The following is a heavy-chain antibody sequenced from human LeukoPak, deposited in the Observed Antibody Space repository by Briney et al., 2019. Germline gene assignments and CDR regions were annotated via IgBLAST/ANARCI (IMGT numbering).Heavy chain of an antibody. J-gene: IGHJ6*03. CDR2: IRSKANSYAT. V-gene: IGHV3-73*01. CDR1: GFTFSGSA. D-gene: IGHD4-17*01. Sequence: GGSLRLSCAASGFTFSGSAMHWVRQASGKGLEWVGRIRSKANSYATAYAASVKGRFTVSRDDSKNTAYLQMNSLKTEDTAVYYCTSPTVTKYYYMDVWGKGTTVTVSS. CDR3: TSPTVTKYYYMDV.